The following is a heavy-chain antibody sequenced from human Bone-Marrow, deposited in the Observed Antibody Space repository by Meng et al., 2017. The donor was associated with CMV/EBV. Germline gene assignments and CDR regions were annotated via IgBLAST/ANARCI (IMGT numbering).Heavy chain of an antibody. D-gene: IGHD5-24*01. CDR1: GFTFSSYS. V-gene: IGHV3-48*04. J-gene: IGHJ6*01. CDR2: ISSSSSTI. Sequence: GESLKISCAASGFTFSSYSMNWVRQAPGKGLEWVSYISSSSSTIYYADSVKGRFTISRDNAKNSLYLQMNSLSAEDTAVYYCARDREDGYNLEYYGMDVWGQGTTVTGSS. CDR3: ARDREDGYNLEYYGMDV.